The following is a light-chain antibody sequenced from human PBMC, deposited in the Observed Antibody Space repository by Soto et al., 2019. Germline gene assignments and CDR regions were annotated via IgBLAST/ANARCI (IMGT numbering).Light chain of an antibody. CDR3: SSFTGSGTQV. CDR2: EVN. V-gene: IGLV2-14*01. CDR1: SSDVGGYNY. Sequence: QSVLTQPASVSGSLGQSITISCTGTSSDVGGYNYVSWYQQHPGKVPKLMIYEVNNRPSGVSNRFSGSKSANTASLTISGLQADDEADYYCSSFTGSGTQVFGGGTKLTVL. J-gene: IGLJ3*02.